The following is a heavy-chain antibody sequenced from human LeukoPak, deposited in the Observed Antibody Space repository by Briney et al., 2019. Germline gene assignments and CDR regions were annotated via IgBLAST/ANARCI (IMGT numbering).Heavy chain of an antibody. CDR2: INPSGGST. CDR3: ARVTFYNWFDP. D-gene: IGHD2/OR15-2a*01. Sequence: ASVKVSCKASGYTFTSYYMHWVRQAPGQGLEWMGIINPSGGSTSYAQKFQGRVTMTRDTSISTAYMELSRLRSDDTAVYYCARVTFYNWFDPWGQGTLVTVSS. V-gene: IGHV1-46*01. J-gene: IGHJ5*02. CDR1: GYTFTSYY.